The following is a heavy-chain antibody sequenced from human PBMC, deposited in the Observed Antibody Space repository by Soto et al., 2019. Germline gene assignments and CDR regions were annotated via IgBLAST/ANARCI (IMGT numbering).Heavy chain of an antibody. D-gene: IGHD3-9*01. CDR2: ISPKSGGT. CDR3: ERPPGYVSDWYYFDL. J-gene: IGHJ4*02. Sequence: ASVKVSCKASGYTFTGYYMHWVRQAPGQGFEWMGRISPKSGGTNYAQKFQGRVTMTWDTSLNTAYMELSSLMFEDTAVYYCERPPGYVSDWYYFDLWGQGTLVTVSS. CDR1: GYTFTGYY. V-gene: IGHV1-2*02.